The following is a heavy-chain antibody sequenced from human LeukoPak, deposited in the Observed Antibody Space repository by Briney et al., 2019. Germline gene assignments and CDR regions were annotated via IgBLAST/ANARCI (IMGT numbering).Heavy chain of an antibody. J-gene: IGHJ4*02. CDR1: GGSISSGGYS. V-gene: IGHV4-30-2*01. D-gene: IGHD3-22*01. Sequence: SETLSLTCAVSGGSISSGGYSWSWIRQPPGKGLEWLGYIYHSGSTYYNPSLKSRVTISVDRSKNQFSLKLSSVTAADTAVYYCAREGYYDSSGYLDYWGQGTLVTVSS. CDR2: IYHSGST. CDR3: AREGYYDSSGYLDY.